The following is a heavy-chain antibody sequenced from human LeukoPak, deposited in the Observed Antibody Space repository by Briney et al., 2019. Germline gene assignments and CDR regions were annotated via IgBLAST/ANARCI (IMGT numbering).Heavy chain of an antibody. V-gene: IGHV1-2*02. CDR2: INPNSGGT. D-gene: IGHD3-22*01. Sequence: GASVKVSCKASGYTFTGYYMHWVRQAPGQGLEWMGWINPNSGGTNYAQKFQGRVTMTGDTSISTAYMELSRLRSDDTAVYYCAREGRPYYYDSRGNQAADYWGQGTLVTVSS. J-gene: IGHJ4*02. CDR1: GYTFTGYY. CDR3: AREGRPYYYDSRGNQAADY.